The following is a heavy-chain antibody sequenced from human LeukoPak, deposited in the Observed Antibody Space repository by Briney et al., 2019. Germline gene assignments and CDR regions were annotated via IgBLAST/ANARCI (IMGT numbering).Heavy chain of an antibody. V-gene: IGHV4-34*01. J-gene: IGHJ4*02. CDR2: INHSGST. Sequence: SETLSLTCAVYGGSFSGYYWSWIRQPPGKGLEWIGEINHSGSTNYNPSLKSRVTISVDTSKNQFSLKLSSVTAADTAVYYCARSEPRAVAGGLHYWGQGTLVTVSS. D-gene: IGHD6-19*01. CDR3: ARSEPRAVAGGLHY. CDR1: GGSFSGYY.